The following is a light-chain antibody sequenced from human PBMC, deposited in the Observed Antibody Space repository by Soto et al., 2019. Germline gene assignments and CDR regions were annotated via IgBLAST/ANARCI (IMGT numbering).Light chain of an antibody. CDR1: SSDVGNYNY. CDR3: TSPTPGSLYV. CDR2: MVS. J-gene: IGLJ1*01. V-gene: IGLV2-14*01. Sequence: LTQPASVSWSPGQSITISCTGTSSDVGNYNYVSWYQQYPGRVPKLLIYMVSNRPSGVSNRFSGSKSGNTASLTISGLQAEDEADYFCTSPTPGSLYVFGTGTKGT.